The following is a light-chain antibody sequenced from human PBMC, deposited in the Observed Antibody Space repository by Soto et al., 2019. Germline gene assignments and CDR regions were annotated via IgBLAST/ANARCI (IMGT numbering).Light chain of an antibody. J-gene: IGLJ2*01. Sequence: QSALTQPPSASGSPGQSITISCTGSSSDVGGYNHVSWYQQHPGKAPKLMIYEVSNRPSGVSNRFSGSKSGNTASLTISGLQAEDEADYYCSSYTTSTTRIIFGGGTQLTVL. CDR2: EVS. V-gene: IGLV2-14*01. CDR1: SSDVGGYNH. CDR3: SSYTTSTTRII.